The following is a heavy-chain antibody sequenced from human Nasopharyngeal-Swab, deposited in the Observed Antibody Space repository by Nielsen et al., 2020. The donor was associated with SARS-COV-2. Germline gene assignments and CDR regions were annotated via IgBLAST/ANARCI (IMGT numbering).Heavy chain of an antibody. CDR3: ARFVPSSAFDI. D-gene: IGHD3-10*01. J-gene: IGHJ3*02. Sequence: SGPTLVKPTQTLTLTCTFSGFSLSTSGVGVGWIRQPPGKALEWLALIYWDDDKRYSPSLKSRLTITKDTSKTQVVLRLTNMDPVDTATYYCARFVPSSAFDIWGQGTMVTVSS. CDR1: GFSLSTSGVG. V-gene: IGHV2-5*02. CDR2: IYWDDDK.